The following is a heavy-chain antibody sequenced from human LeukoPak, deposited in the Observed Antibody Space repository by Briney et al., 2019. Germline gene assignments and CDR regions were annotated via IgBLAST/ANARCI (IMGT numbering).Heavy chain of an antibody. D-gene: IGHD3-22*01. CDR3: ARDRAYYDSSGHYSGDAFDI. CDR2: ISSSGSTI. V-gene: IGHV3-11*04. Sequence: GGSLRLSCPASGFTFSDYYMNWIRQAPGKGLEWVSYISSSGSTIYYADSVKGRFTISRDNAKNSLYLQMNSLRAEDTAVYYCARDRAYYDSSGHYSGDAFDIWGQGTMVTVSS. CDR1: GFTFSDYY. J-gene: IGHJ3*02.